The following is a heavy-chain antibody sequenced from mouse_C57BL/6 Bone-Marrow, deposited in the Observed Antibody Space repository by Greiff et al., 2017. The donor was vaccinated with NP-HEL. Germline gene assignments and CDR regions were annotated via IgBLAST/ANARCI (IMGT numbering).Heavy chain of an antibody. CDR3: ARGYSNYAWFAY. J-gene: IGHJ3*01. CDR2: IWRGGST. Sequence: QVQLQQSGPGLVQPSQCLSITCTVSGFSLTSYGVHWVRQSPGKGLEWLGVIWRGGSTDYNADFMSRLSITKDNSKSQVFFKMNSLQADDTAIYYWARGYSNYAWFAYWGQGTLVTVSA. V-gene: IGHV2-5*01. D-gene: IGHD2-5*01. CDR1: GFSLTSYG.